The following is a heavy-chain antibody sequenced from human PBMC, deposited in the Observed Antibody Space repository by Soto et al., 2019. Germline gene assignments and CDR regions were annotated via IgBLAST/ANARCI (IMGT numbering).Heavy chain of an antibody. J-gene: IGHJ4*02. CDR2: IYYSGST. CDR1: GVSISSSSYY. D-gene: IGHD3-10*01. V-gene: IGHV4-39*01. CDR3: ARRYFGSGSIDC. Sequence: SETLSLTCTVSGVSISSSSYYWDWIRQPPGKGLEWIGTIYYSGSTYYNPSLKSRVTISVDTSKNQFSLKLSSVTAADTAVYYCARRYFGSGSIDCWGQGTLVTVS.